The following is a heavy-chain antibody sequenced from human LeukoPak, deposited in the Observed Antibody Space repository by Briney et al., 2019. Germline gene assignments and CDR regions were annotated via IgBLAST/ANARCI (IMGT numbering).Heavy chain of an antibody. Sequence: PGGSLRLSCAASGFTFSNYWMHWVRQAPGKGLVWVSRINSDGRTTNYADSVKGRFTISRDNAKNTMYLQMNSLRVDDTAVYYCARGTFYYDSNGYSAVNYWGQGTLVTVSS. J-gene: IGHJ4*02. CDR1: GFTFSNYW. V-gene: IGHV3-74*01. CDR2: INSDGRTT. CDR3: ARGTFYYDSNGYSAVNY. D-gene: IGHD3-22*01.